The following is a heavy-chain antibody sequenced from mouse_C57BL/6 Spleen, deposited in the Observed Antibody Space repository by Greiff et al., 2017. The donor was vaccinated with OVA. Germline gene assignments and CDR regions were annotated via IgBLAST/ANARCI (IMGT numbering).Heavy chain of an antibody. CDR3: AQSDGYHGFAY. J-gene: IGHJ3*01. Sequence: VQLQQPGAELVKPGASVKLSCKASGYTFTSYWMHWVKQRPGQGLEWIGMIHPNSGSTNYNEKFKSKATLTVDKSSSTAYMQLSSLTSEDSAVYCCAQSDGYHGFAYWGQGTLVTVSA. CDR2: IHPNSGST. V-gene: IGHV1-64*01. D-gene: IGHD2-3*01. CDR1: GYTFTSYW.